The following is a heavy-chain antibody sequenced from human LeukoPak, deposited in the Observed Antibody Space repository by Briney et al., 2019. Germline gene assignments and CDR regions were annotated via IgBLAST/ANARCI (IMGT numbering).Heavy chain of an antibody. V-gene: IGHV4-59*08. CDR3: ARHVSSWYSGDYFDY. D-gene: IGHD6-13*01. Sequence: PSETLSLTCTVSGGSISSYYWSWIRQPPGKGLEWIGYIYYSGSTNYNPSLKSRVTISVDTSKNQFSLKLSSVTAADTAVYYCARHVSSWYSGDYFDYWGQGTLVTVSS. J-gene: IGHJ4*02. CDR1: GGSISSYY. CDR2: IYYSGST.